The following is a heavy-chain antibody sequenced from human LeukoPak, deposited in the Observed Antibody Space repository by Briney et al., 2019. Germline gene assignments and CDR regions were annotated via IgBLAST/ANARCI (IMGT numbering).Heavy chain of an antibody. V-gene: IGHV3-15*01. CDR2: IKSKTDGGTT. CDR1: GLTFSNAW. CDR3: TTVAWNQLWSIDY. Sequence: PGGSLRLSCAASGLTFSNAWMSWVRQAPGKGLEWVGRIKSKTDGGTTDYAAPVKGRFTISRDDSKNTVYLQTNSLKTEDTAVYYCTTVAWNQLWSIDYWGQGTLVTVSS. J-gene: IGHJ4*02. D-gene: IGHD5-18*01.